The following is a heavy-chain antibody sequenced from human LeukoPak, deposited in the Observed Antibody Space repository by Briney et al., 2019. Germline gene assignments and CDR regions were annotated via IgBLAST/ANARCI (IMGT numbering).Heavy chain of an antibody. CDR3: ASYSSRGSY. V-gene: IGHV1-69*06. D-gene: IGHD6-13*01. J-gene: IGHJ4*02. CDR1: VCTFSSYA. Sequence: SVTVSCKASVCTFSSYAISWVRQAPGQGLEWMGGIILFFGTANYAQKFQGRVTITADKSTSTAYMELSSLRSEDTAVYYCASYSSRGSYWGQGTLVTVSS. CDR2: IILFFGTA.